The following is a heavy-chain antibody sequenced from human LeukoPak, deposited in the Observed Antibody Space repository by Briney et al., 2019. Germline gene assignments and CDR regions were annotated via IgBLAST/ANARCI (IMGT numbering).Heavy chain of an antibody. CDR3: ARGVITFGGARGASYYYYMDV. V-gene: IGHV4-59*01. D-gene: IGHD3-16*01. CDR1: GGSISGYY. Sequence: SETLSLTCTVSGGSISGYYWSWIRQPPGKGLEWIGYMYYSGSTTYNPSLKSRVTISVDTSKNQFSLKLTSVTAADTAVYYCARGVITFGGARGASYYYYMDVWGKGTTVTVSS. CDR2: MYYSGST. J-gene: IGHJ6*03.